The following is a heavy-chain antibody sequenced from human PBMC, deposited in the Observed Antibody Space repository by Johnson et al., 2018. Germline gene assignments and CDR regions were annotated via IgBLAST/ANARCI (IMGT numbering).Heavy chain of an antibody. CDR2: IYSGGST. V-gene: IGHV3-66*02. CDR1: GFTVSSNY. J-gene: IGHJ3*02. CDR3: ARHLGGDCYSGFRAIDI. D-gene: IGHD2-21*02. Sequence: VQLVQSGGGLVQPGGSLRLSCAASGFTVSSNYMSWVRQAPGKGLEWVSVIYSGGSTYYADSVKGRFPISRDNSKNTLYCQMNSMRAEDTAVYYCARHLGGDCYSGFRAIDIWGQGTMVTVSS.